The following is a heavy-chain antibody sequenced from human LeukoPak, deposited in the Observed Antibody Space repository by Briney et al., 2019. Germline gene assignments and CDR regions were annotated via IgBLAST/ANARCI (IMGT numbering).Heavy chain of an antibody. D-gene: IGHD1-26*01. CDR2: IFYSGST. J-gene: IGHJ3*02. V-gene: IGHV4-39*07. Sequence: PSETLSLTCTVSGDSINSRNYYWGWIRQPPGKGLEWIGSIFYSGSTYYKPSLKSRVTISVDTSKKQFSLKLSSVTAADTAFYYCARYIVSYPHDAFDIWGQGTMVTVSS. CDR3: ARYIVSYPHDAFDI. CDR1: GDSINSRNYY.